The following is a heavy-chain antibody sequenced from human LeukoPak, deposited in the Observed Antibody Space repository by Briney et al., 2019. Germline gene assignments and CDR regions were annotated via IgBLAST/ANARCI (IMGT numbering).Heavy chain of an antibody. Sequence: GASVKVSCKASGYTFTSYGISWVRQAPGQGLEWMGMIYPRDGSTSYAQKFQGRVTVTRDTSTSTVHMELSGLRSEDTAVYYCARDQEGFDNWGQGTLVTVSS. CDR3: ARDQEGFDN. CDR1: GYTFTSYG. J-gene: IGHJ4*02. V-gene: IGHV1-46*01. CDR2: IYPRDGST.